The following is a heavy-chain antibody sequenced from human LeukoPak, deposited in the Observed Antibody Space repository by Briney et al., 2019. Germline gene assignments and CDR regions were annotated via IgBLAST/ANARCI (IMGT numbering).Heavy chain of an antibody. V-gene: IGHV1-2*02. D-gene: IGHD2-8*02. CDR2: INPNSGGT. CDR1: GYTFTGDY. J-gene: IGHJ5*02. Sequence: ASVKVSCKASGYTFTGDYMHWVRQAPGQGLEWMGWINPNSGGTNYAQKFQGRVTMTRDTSISTAYMELSRLRSDNTAVYYCARSSVTSAPLVWFDPWGQGTLVTVSS. CDR3: ARSSVTSAPLVWFDP.